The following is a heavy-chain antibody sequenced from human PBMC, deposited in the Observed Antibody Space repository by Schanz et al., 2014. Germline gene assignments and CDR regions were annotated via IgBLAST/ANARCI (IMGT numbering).Heavy chain of an antibody. Sequence: VQLLESGGGLVQPGGSLRLSCAASGFTFSSYAMSWVRQAPGKGLEWVAVISYDGRNKYYADSVKGRFTISRDNAKNSLLLQMNSMRVEDTAVYFCARAHGNNWYGKGLDYWGQGTLVTVSS. CDR3: ARAHGNNWYGKGLDY. V-gene: IGHV3-30-3*01. CDR2: ISYDGRNK. CDR1: GFTFSSYA. J-gene: IGHJ4*02. D-gene: IGHD1-1*01.